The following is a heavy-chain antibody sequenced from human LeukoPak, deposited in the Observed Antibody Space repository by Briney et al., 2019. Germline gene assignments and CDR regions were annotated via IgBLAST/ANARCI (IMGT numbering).Heavy chain of an antibody. D-gene: IGHD2-21*01. CDR1: GFTLTTYA. V-gene: IGHV3-23*01. CDR3: ARDRAYPYGVFDV. J-gene: IGHJ3*01. CDR2: ISGSGGVT. Sequence: GGALSLSCAVSGFTLTTYAMSWPRQAPGQGLEWVSVISGSGGVTWHADSGKGRLIIRRDTSKNTLFLQMTSLSADDTAHYCCARDRAYPYGVFDVWGQGTMVTVS.